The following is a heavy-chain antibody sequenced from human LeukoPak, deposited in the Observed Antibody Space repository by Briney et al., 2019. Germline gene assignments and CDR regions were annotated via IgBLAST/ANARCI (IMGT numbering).Heavy chain of an antibody. V-gene: IGHV1-69*13. Sequence: ASVKVSCKASGYTFTSYGISWVRQAPGQGLEWMGGIIPIFGTANYAQKFQGRVTITADESTSTAYMELSSLRSEDTAVYYCAHSSGYYYGGGFDYWGQGTLVTVSS. CDR3: AHSSGYYYGGGFDY. CDR1: GYTFTSYG. CDR2: IIPIFGTA. J-gene: IGHJ4*02. D-gene: IGHD3-22*01.